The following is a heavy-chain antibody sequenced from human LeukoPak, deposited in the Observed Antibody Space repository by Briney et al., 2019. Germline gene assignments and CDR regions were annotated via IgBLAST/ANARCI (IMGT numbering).Heavy chain of an antibody. CDR3: ASRTPYYYDSSGYYTLAY. CDR2: IIPIFGTA. D-gene: IGHD3-22*01. Sequence: GASVKVSCKASGGTFSSYAISWVRQAPGQGLEWMGGIIPIFGTANYAQKFQGRVTITADESTSTAYTELSSLRSEDTAVYYCASRTPYYYDSSGYYTLAYWGQGTLVTVSS. CDR1: GGTFSSYA. J-gene: IGHJ4*02. V-gene: IGHV1-69*13.